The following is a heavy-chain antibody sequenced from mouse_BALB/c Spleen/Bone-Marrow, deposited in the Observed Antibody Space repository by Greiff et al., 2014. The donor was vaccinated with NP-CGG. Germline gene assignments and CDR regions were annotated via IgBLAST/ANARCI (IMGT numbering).Heavy chain of an antibody. CDR3: ARDWDPFAY. Sequence: VQLQQSGAELLKPGASVKISCKATGYTFSSYWIEWVKQRPGHGLEWIGEILPGSGSTNYNEKFKGKATFTADTSSNTAYMQLSSLTSEDSAVYYCARDWDPFAYWGQGTLVTVSA. CDR2: ILPGSGST. D-gene: IGHD4-1*01. J-gene: IGHJ3*01. V-gene: IGHV1-9*01. CDR1: GYTFSSYW.